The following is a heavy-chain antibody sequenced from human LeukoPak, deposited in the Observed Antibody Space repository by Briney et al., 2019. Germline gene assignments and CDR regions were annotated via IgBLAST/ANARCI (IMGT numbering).Heavy chain of an antibody. D-gene: IGHD3-10*01. V-gene: IGHV3-30*18. Sequence: GGSLRLSCAASGFTFSSYGMHWVRQAPGKGLEWVAVISYDGSNKYYADSVKGRFTISRDNSKSTLYLQMNSLRAEDTAVYYCAKDYNEYYYGSGSPPFPFDPWGQGTLVTVSS. CDR1: GFTFSSYG. CDR3: AKDYNEYYYGSGSPPFPFDP. CDR2: ISYDGSNK. J-gene: IGHJ5*02.